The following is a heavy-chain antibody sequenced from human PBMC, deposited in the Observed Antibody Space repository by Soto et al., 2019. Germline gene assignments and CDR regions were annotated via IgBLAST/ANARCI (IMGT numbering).Heavy chain of an antibody. D-gene: IGHD3-10*01. CDR3: TTEPLHYYGSGSYYYYRRYYYYYYMDV. CDR2: IKSKTDGGTT. CDR1: EFTFSNAW. Sequence: SLRLSCAASEFTFSNAWMSWVRPAPGKGLEWVGRIKSKTDGGTTDYAAPVKGRFTISRDDSKNTLYLQMNSLKTEDTAVYYCTTEPLHYYGSGSYYYYRRYYYYYYMDVWGKGTTVTVSS. J-gene: IGHJ6*03. V-gene: IGHV3-15*01.